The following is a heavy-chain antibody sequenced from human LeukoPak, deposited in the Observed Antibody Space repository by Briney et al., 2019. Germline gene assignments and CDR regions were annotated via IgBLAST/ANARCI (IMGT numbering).Heavy chain of an antibody. V-gene: IGHV5-51*01. CDR2: IYPGDSHA. CDR3: ARRGADTFIIDS. Sequence: GESLKISCMGSGYNFYRYWIGWVRQMPGRGLEWVGVIYPGDSHAIYSPSFQGHVTLSAGKSINTAYLQWSGLTTSDTAMYYCARRGADTFIIDSWGQGTLVTVSS. J-gene: IGHJ4*02. CDR1: GYNFYRYW. D-gene: IGHD5-18*01.